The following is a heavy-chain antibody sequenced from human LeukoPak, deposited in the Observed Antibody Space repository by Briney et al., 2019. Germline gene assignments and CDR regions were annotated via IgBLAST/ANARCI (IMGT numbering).Heavy chain of an antibody. CDR3: VREDTPATANY. D-gene: IGHD2-21*02. J-gene: IGHJ4*02. CDR1: GFNFANHA. CDR2: ISGGGDIT. Sequence: GGSLRLSCAASGFNFANHAMSWVRQTAGKGLEWVSAISGGGDITYYADSVKGRFTISRDNSKDTLFPQMHSLRPGDTAVYYCVREDTPATANYWGQGTLVTISS. V-gene: IGHV3-23*01.